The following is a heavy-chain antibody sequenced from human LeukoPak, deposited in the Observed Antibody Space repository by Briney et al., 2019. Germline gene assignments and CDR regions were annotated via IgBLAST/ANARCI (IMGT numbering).Heavy chain of an antibody. Sequence: GASVKVSCKASGYTFTGNHLYWVRQAPGQGLEWMGLINPSGGSTSYAQKFQGRVTMTRDTSTSTVYMELSSLRSEDTAVYYCARDRLASDYGDYESLGYWGQGTLVTVSS. D-gene: IGHD4-17*01. V-gene: IGHV1-46*01. CDR1: GYTFTGNH. CDR3: ARDRLASDYGDYESLGY. J-gene: IGHJ4*02. CDR2: INPSGGST.